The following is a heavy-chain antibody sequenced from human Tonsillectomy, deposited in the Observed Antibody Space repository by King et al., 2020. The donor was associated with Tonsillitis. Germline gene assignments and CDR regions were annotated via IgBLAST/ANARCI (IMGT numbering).Heavy chain of an antibody. V-gene: IGHV3-23*04. CDR3: ATSTVMEF. Sequence: VQLVESGGGLVRPGGSLRLSCAASGFTFSSYSMTWVRQAPGKGLEWVSVISDSGANTNYAYSVKGRFTISRDNSKSTLYLEMNRLRAEDTAVYYCATSTVMEFWGQGTLVTVS. D-gene: IGHD4-11*01. CDR1: GFTFSSYS. J-gene: IGHJ4*02. CDR2: ISDSGANT.